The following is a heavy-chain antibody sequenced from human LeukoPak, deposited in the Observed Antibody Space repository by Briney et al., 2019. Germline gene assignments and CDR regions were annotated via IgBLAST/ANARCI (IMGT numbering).Heavy chain of an antibody. CDR2: MSPNSGDT. V-gene: IGHV1-8*01. CDR3: AREYVGATHYFDY. CDR1: GYTFASYD. Sequence: ASVKVSCTASGYTFASYDINWVRQTAGQGLEWIGWMSPNSGDTGYAQNFQGRVTMTRDTSISTAYMELSSLTSGDTAVYYCAREYVGATHYFDYWGQGTLVTVSS. D-gene: IGHD1-26*01. J-gene: IGHJ4*02.